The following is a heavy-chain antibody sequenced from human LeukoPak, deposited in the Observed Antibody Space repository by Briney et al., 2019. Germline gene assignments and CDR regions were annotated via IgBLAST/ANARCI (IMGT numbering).Heavy chain of an antibody. J-gene: IGHJ4*02. CDR1: GFTFSSYS. CDR3: ASLLGACSVPHCPPSPDY. Sequence: GGSLRLSCEASGFTFSSYSMNWVRQAPGKGLEWISYISTSTTTIYYADSVKGRFTISRDNAKNSLYLQMNSLRAEDTATYYCASLLGACSVPHCPPSPDYWGQGTLVTVSS. V-gene: IGHV3-48*04. D-gene: IGHD2-15*01. CDR2: ISTSTTTI.